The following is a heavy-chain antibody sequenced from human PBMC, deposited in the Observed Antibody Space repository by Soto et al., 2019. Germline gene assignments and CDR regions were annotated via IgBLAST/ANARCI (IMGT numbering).Heavy chain of an antibody. CDR1: GFTFSSYA. CDR2: ISSNGGST. Sequence: GGSLRLSCSASGFTFSSYAMHWVRQAPGKGLEYVSAISSNGGSTYYADSVKGRFTISRDNSKNTLYLQMSSLRAEDTAVYYCVKEVSYDSSGSRGYFDYWGQGTLVTVCS. CDR3: VKEVSYDSSGSRGYFDY. D-gene: IGHD3-22*01. V-gene: IGHV3-64D*08. J-gene: IGHJ4*02.